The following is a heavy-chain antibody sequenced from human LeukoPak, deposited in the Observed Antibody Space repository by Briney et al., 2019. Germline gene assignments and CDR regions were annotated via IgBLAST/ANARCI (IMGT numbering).Heavy chain of an antibody. CDR1: GFTFSRYA. Sequence: PGGSLRLSCAASGFTFSRYAMNWVRQAPGKGLEWVSYINTDSSDIHYADSVKGRFTISRDNARNTLYLQLSSLRAEDSAVYYCARDTFHPGLIDSWGQGTLVTVPS. J-gene: IGHJ4*02. CDR2: INTDSSDI. CDR3: ARDTFHPGLIDS. V-gene: IGHV3-21*05. D-gene: IGHD2-21*01.